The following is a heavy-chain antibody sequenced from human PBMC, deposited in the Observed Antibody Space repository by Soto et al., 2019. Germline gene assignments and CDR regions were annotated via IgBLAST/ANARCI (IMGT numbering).Heavy chain of an antibody. CDR2: IYPGDSDT. Sequence: VCRMTGKGLEWMGIIYPGDSDTRYSPSFQGQVTISADKSISTAYLQWSSLKASDTAMYYCLRYLVAYGMDVWGQGTTLPVSS. D-gene: IGHD2-15*01. CDR3: LRYLVAYGMDV. J-gene: IGHJ6*02. V-gene: IGHV5-51*01.